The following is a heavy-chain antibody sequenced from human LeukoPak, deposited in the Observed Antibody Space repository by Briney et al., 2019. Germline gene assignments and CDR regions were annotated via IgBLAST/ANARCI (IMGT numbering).Heavy chain of an antibody. Sequence: PSETLSLTCTVSGGSISNNYWSWIRQPPGKGLEWIGYIYYSGSTYYYPSLRSRVTISVDTSKNQFSLNLNSVTAADTAVYYCARAQSGTYGFFQHWGQGTLVTVFS. V-gene: IGHV4-59*01. CDR3: ARAQSGTYGFFQH. J-gene: IGHJ1*01. CDR1: GGSISNNY. D-gene: IGHD1-26*01. CDR2: IYYSGST.